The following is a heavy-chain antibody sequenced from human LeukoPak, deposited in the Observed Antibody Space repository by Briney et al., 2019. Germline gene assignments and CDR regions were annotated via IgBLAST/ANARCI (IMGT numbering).Heavy chain of an antibody. CDR1: GFTFSNTW. CDR2: IKSKTDGGTT. J-gene: IGHJ4*02. Sequence: GGSLRLSCAASGFTFSNTWMSWARQAPGKGLEWVGRIKSKTDGGTTDYAAPVKGRFIISRDDSKNTLYLQMNSLKTEDTAVHYCTTDGYSGYEGLYDYWGQGTLVTVSS. CDR3: TTDGYSGYEGLYDY. V-gene: IGHV3-15*01. D-gene: IGHD5-12*01.